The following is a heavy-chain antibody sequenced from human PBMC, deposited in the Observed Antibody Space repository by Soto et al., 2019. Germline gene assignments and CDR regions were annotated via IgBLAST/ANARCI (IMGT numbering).Heavy chain of an antibody. CDR2: IWYDGSNK. CDR1: GFTFSSYG. V-gene: IGHV3-33*01. CDR3: ARDLGWFGELRFGFDP. D-gene: IGHD3-10*01. Sequence: QVQLVESGGGVVQPGRSLRLSCAASGFTFSSYGMHWVRQAPGKGLEWVAVIWYDGSNKYYADSVKGRFTISRDNSKNTLYLQMNSLRVEDTAVYYCARDLGWFGELRFGFDPWGQGTLVTVSS. J-gene: IGHJ5*02.